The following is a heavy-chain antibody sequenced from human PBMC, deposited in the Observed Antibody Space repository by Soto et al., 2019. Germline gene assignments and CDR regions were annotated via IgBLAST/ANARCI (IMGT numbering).Heavy chain of an antibody. CDR2: INPSGGST. J-gene: IGHJ3*02. Sequence: ASVKVSCKASGYTFTSYYMHWVRQAPGQGLEWMGIINPSGGSTSYAQKFQGRVTMTRDTSTSTVYMELSSLRSEDTAVYYCARVGSIAAAGPGAFDIWGQGTMVTVSS. CDR1: GYTFTSYY. CDR3: ARVGSIAAAGPGAFDI. V-gene: IGHV1-46*01. D-gene: IGHD6-13*01.